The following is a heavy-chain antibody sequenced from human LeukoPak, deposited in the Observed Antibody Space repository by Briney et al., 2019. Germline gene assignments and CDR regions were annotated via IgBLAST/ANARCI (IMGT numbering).Heavy chain of an antibody. CDR2: IYYSGST. Sequence: SETLSLTCTVSGGSISSSSYYWCWIRQPPGKGLEWIGSIYYSGSTYYNPSLKSRVTISVDTSKNQFSLKLSSVTAADTAVYYCAVRSSSSPFYYYYYMDVWGKGITVTVSS. V-gene: IGHV4-39*07. CDR1: GGSISSSSYY. D-gene: IGHD6-6*01. CDR3: AVRSSSSPFYYYYYMDV. J-gene: IGHJ6*03.